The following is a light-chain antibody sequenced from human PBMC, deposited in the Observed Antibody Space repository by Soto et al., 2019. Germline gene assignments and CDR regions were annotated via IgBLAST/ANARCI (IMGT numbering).Light chain of an antibody. V-gene: IGKV1-9*01. CDR1: QDIRNY. Sequence: DIQLTQSPSFLSASVGDGVTITCRASQDIRNYLVWFQQKPGKAPKLLIYAASTLQSGVPSRFSGCGSGTEFTLTISSLQPEDFATYYCQHLNSYPITFGQGTRLEIK. CDR3: QHLNSYPIT. CDR2: AAS. J-gene: IGKJ5*01.